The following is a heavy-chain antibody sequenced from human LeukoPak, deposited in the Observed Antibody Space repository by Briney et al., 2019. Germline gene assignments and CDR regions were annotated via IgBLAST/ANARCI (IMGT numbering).Heavy chain of an antibody. CDR1: GFTFSSYG. D-gene: IGHD1-26*01. CDR3: ARVRSGSHWRGKYYYYHYMDV. Sequence: GRSLRLSCAASGFTFSSYGMHWVRQAPGKGLEWVAVISYDGSNKYYADSVKGRFTISRDNSKNSLYLQMNSLRAEDTAVYYCARVRSGSHWRGKYYYYHYMDVWGEGTTVTVSS. V-gene: IGHV3-30*03. J-gene: IGHJ6*03. CDR2: ISYDGSNK.